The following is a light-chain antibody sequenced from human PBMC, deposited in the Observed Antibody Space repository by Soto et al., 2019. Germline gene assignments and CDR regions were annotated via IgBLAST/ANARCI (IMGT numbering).Light chain of an antibody. V-gene: IGKV3-15*01. Sequence: EFVLSQSPATLSVSPGETATLSCRASQSLTSYLAWYQQKPDQAPRLLIYGISTRATDIPARFSGSGSGTEFTLTISSLQSEDFAVYYCQQYNNWPLTFGGGTKVDI. CDR3: QQYNNWPLT. J-gene: IGKJ4*01. CDR1: QSLTSY. CDR2: GIS.